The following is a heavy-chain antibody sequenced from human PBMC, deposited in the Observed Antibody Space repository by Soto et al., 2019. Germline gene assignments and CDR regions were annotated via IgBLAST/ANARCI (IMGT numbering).Heavy chain of an antibody. V-gene: IGHV3-23*01. CDR2: ISGSGGST. D-gene: IGHD6-13*01. Sequence: GGSLRLSCAASGFTFSSYAMSWVRQAPGKGLEWVSAISGSGGSTYYADSVKGRFTISRDNSKNTLYLQMNSLRAEDTAVYYCAKSDSSRWTPLGFLNYWGQGTLVTVSS. CDR1: GFTFSSYA. J-gene: IGHJ4*02. CDR3: AKSDSSRWTPLGFLNY.